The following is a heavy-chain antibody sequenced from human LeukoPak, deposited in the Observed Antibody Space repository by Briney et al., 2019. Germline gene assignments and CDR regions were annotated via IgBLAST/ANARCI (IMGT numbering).Heavy chain of an antibody. V-gene: IGHV3-21*01. CDR2: IGSSISYI. CDR3: AREGYYSGMDV. CDR1: GFTFSSYS. J-gene: IGHJ6*02. Sequence: GGSLRLSCAASGFTFSSYSMKWVRQAPGKGLEWVSFIGSSISYISNVDSVKGRFTISRDNAKNSLYLQMNSLRAEDTAVYYCAREGYYSGMDVWGQGTTVTVSS.